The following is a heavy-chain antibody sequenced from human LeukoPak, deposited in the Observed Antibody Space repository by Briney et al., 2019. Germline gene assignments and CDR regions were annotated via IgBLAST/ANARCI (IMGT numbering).Heavy chain of an antibody. J-gene: IGHJ5*02. V-gene: IGHV3-7*01. Sequence: GGSLRLSCAASGFTFSTYWMTWVRQAPGQGLEWVGIIKQDGSEKYYVDSVKGRFTISRDNAKNSLYLQMNSLRAEDTAVYYCVTYSNKLGWLDPWGQGTVVTVSS. D-gene: IGHD6-13*01. CDR2: IKQDGSEK. CDR1: GFTFSTYW. CDR3: VTYSNKLGWLDP.